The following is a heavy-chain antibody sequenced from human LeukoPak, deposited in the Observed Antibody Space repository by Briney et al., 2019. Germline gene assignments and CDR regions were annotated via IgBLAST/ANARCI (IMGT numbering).Heavy chain of an antibody. CDR3: ATERPRIAYCGGDCYSTEDAFDI. CDR2: FDPEDGET. D-gene: IGHD2-21*02. CDR1: GYTLTELS. V-gene: IGHV1-24*01. J-gene: IGHJ3*02. Sequence: ASVKVSCKVSGYTLTELSMHWVRQAPGKGLEWMGGFDPEDGETMYAQKFQGRVTMTEDTSTDTSYMGLSSLRSEDTAVYYCATERPRIAYCGGDCYSTEDAFDIWGQGTMVTVSS.